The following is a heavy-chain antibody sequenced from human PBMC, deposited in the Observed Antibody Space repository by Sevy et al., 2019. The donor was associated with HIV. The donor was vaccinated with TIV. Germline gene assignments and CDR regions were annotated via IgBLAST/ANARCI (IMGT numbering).Heavy chain of an antibody. J-gene: IGHJ4*02. V-gene: IGHV3-21*01. CDR1: GFTFSKYP. CDR3: VRDWGCSSSSCLLYFDY. D-gene: IGHD2-15*01. CDR2: ISSSSNYI. Sequence: GSLRLSCVVSGFTFSKYPMNWVRKAPGKGLEWVSSISSSSNYIYYGDSVKGRFTSSRDNAKNSLYLQMNSLRADDTAVYYCVRDWGCSSSSCLLYFDYWGQGTLVTVSS.